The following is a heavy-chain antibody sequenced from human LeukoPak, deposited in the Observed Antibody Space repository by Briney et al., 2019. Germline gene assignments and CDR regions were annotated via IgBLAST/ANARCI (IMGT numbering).Heavy chain of an antibody. Sequence: SETLSLTCTVSGGSISSTSYHGAWIRQPPGKWLEWIATVYYTGSAYYNPSLKSRVTISVDTSKSQFSLKLSSVTTADTALYYCARYASGSYYWFDPWGQGTLVTVSS. J-gene: IGHJ5*02. CDR3: ARYASGSYYWFDP. V-gene: IGHV4-39*01. CDR1: GGSISSTSYH. D-gene: IGHD3-10*01. CDR2: VYYTGSA.